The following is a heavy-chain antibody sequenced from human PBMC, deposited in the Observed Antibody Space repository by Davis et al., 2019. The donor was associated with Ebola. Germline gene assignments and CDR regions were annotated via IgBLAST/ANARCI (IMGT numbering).Heavy chain of an antibody. CDR1: GGSISSYY. CDR3: ARENKPGGIDY. D-gene: IGHD3-16*01. V-gene: IGHV4-4*07. CDR2: IYTSGST. J-gene: IGHJ4*02. Sequence: PGGSLRLSCTVSGGSISSYYWSWIRQPAGKGLEWIGRIYTSGSTNYNPSLKSRVTMSVDTSKNQFSLKLSSVTAADTAVYYCARENKPGGIDYWGQGTLVTVSS.